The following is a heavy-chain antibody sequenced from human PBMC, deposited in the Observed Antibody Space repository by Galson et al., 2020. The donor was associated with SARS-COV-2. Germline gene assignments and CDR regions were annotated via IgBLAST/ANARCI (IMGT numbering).Heavy chain of an antibody. CDR1: GFSLSTDLVG. Sequence: ESGPTLVKPTQTLTLTCTFSGFSLSTDLVGVGWIRQPPGKALEWLGIVYWNDDQVYSPSLKSRLTITKDTSKNQVVLTMTNMDPVDTATYYCAHAGRKRLGGWFDPWGLGTLITVSS. V-gene: IGHV2-5*01. D-gene: IGHD7-27*01. CDR2: VYWNDDQ. CDR3: AHAGRKRLGGWFDP. J-gene: IGHJ5*02.